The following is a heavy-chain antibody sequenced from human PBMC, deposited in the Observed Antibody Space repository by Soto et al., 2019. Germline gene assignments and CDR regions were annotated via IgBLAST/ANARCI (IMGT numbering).Heavy chain of an antibody. V-gene: IGHV4-39*01. CDR3: ARHVIGRWLQSYAFDI. J-gene: IGHJ3*02. CDR1: GGSISSSSYY. CDR2: IYYSGST. D-gene: IGHD2-21*01. Sequence: QLQLQESGPGLVKPSETLSLTCTVSGGSISSSSYYWGWIRQPPGKGLEWIGSIYYSGSTYYNPSLKSRVTISVDTSKNQFSLKLSSVTAADTAVYYCARHVIGRWLQSYAFDIWGQGTMVTVSS.